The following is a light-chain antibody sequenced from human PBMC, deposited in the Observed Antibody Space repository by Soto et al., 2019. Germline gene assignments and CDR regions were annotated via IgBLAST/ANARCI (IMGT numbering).Light chain of an antibody. V-gene: IGKV3-20*01. Sequence: EIVLTQSPGTLSLSPGERATLSCRASQTVSTSYFAWYQQKPGQAPRLLIYATSNRATGIPDRFSGSGSGTDFSLTITRLEPEDFAVYYCHQYGSSPFTFGGGTKVDI. J-gene: IGKJ4*01. CDR3: HQYGSSPFT. CDR2: ATS. CDR1: QTVSTSY.